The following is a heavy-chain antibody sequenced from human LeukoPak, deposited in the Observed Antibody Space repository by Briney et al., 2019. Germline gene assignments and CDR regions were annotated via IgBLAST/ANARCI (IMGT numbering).Heavy chain of an antibody. V-gene: IGHV3-74*01. D-gene: IGHD3-10*01. J-gene: IGHJ4*02. CDR2: VNSDGSRT. CDR1: GFTFSSYW. CDR3: AKGLTVMVRGVMSY. Sequence: PGGSLRLSCAASGFTFSSYWMHWVRQAPGKGLVWVSRVNSDGSRTSYADSVKGRFTISRDNAKNSLYLQMNSLRAEDTALYYCAKGLTVMVRGVMSYWGQGTLVTVSS.